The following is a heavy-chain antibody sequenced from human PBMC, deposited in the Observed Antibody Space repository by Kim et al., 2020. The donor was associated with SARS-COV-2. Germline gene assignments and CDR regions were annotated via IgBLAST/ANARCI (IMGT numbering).Heavy chain of an antibody. CDR1: GFTFSSYA. D-gene: IGHD2-21*02. V-gene: IGHV3-64D*06. J-gene: IGHJ3*02. CDR2: ISSNGGST. CDR3: VKDQAYCGGDCYYNNAFDI. Sequence: GGSLRLSCSASGFTFSSYAMHWVRQAPGKGLEYVSAISSNGGSTYYADSVKGRFTISRDNSKNTLYLQMSSLRAEDTAVYYCVKDQAYCGGDCYYNNAFDIWGQGTMVTVSS.